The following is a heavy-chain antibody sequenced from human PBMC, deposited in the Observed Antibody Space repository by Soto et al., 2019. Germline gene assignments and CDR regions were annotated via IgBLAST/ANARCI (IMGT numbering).Heavy chain of an antibody. CDR3: ARSAKDFWSGLDY. V-gene: IGHV1-3*01. Sequence: GASVKVSCKASGYTFTSYAMHWVRQAPGQRLEWMGWINAGNGNTKYSQKFQGRVTITRDTSASTAYMELSSLRSEDTAVYYCARSAKDFWSGLDYWGQGTLVTVSS. D-gene: IGHD3-3*01. CDR1: GYTFTSYA. CDR2: INAGNGNT. J-gene: IGHJ4*02.